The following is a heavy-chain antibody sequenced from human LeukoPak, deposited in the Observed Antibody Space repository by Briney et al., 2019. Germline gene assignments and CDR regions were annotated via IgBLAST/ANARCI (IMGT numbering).Heavy chain of an antibody. CDR1: GFTFSSYD. J-gene: IGHJ4*02. CDR2: IGTAGDT. V-gene: IGHV3-13*01. CDR3: TRDPILGAPDYFDY. Sequence: PGGSLRLSCAASGFTFSSYDMHWVRQATGKGLEWVSAIGTAGDTYYPGSVKGRFTISRDNSKNTMYLQMNNLREEDTAVYYCTRDPILGAPDYFDYWGQGTLVTVSS. D-gene: IGHD1-26*01.